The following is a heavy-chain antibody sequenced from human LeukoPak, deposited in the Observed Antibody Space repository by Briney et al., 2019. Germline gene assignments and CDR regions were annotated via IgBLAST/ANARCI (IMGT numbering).Heavy chain of an antibody. CDR2: ISYDGSNK. CDR1: GFTFSSYG. Sequence: PGRSLRLSCAASGFTFSSYGMHWVRQAPGKGLEWVAVISYDGSNKYYADSVKGRFTISRDNSKNTLYLQMNSLRAEDTAVYYCAKGLTPYGQQLVPFDYWGQGTLVTVSS. J-gene: IGHJ4*02. V-gene: IGHV3-30*18. CDR3: AKGLTPYGQQLVPFDY. D-gene: IGHD6-13*01.